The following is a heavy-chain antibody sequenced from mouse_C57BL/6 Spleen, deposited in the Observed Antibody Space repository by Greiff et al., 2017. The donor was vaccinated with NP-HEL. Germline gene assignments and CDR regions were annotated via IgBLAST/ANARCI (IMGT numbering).Heavy chain of an antibody. CDR3: ARLDSSGYVDY. D-gene: IGHD3-2*02. V-gene: IGHV1-81*01. Sequence: QVQLKESGAELARPGASVKLSCKASGYTFTSYGISWVKQRTGQGLEWIGEIYPRSGNTYYNEKFKGKATLTADKSSSTAYMELRSLTSEDSAVYFCARLDSSGYVDYWGKGTTLTVSS. CDR1: GYTFTSYG. CDR2: IYPRSGNT. J-gene: IGHJ2*01.